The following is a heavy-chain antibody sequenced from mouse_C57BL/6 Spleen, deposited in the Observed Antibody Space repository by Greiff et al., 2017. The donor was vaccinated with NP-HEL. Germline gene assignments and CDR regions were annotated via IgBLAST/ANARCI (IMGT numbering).Heavy chain of an antibody. CDR1: GFSLTSYG. CDR2: IWSGGST. D-gene: IGHD1-1*01. V-gene: IGHV2-2*01. Sequence: VHLVESGPGLVQPSQSLSITCTVSGFSLTSYGVHWVRQSPGKGLEWLGVIWSGGSTDYNAAFISRLSISKDNSKSQAFFKMNSLQADDTAIYYCARRGTTVVAGAMDYWGQGTSVTVSS. CDR3: ARRGTTVVAGAMDY. J-gene: IGHJ4*01.